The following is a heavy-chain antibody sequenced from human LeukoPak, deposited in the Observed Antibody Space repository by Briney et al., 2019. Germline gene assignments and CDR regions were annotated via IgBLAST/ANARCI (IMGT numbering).Heavy chain of an antibody. CDR3: ASQPAGSWFDP. V-gene: IGHV4-4*09. J-gene: IGHJ5*02. Sequence: SETLSLTCTVSGGSIGSYYWSWVRQAPGKGLEWIGYIYTSGGTNYNPSLKSRVTISVDTSKNQFSLKLGSVTAADTAVYYCASQPAGSWFDPWGQGTLVTVSS. CDR1: GGSIGSYY. CDR2: IYTSGGT. D-gene: IGHD1-14*01.